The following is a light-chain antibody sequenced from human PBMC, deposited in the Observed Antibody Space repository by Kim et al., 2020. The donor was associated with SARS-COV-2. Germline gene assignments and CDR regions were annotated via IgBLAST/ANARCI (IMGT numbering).Light chain of an antibody. CDR3: QQYKSYPYT. CDR1: QSVSSW. Sequence: DIQMTQSPSTLSASVGDSVTITCRASQSVSSWLAWYQQKPGKAPKLLICKASSLEGGVPSRFSGSGSGTEFTLTINSLQPDDLATYYCQQYKSYPYTCGQGTKLEI. CDR2: KAS. V-gene: IGKV1-5*03. J-gene: IGKJ2*01.